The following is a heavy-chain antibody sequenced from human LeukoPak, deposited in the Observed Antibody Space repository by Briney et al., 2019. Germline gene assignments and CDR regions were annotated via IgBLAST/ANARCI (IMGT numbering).Heavy chain of an antibody. D-gene: IGHD3-10*01. CDR1: GYSFTRYW. CDR2: IYPGDSDP. CDR3: ARGVPSGSLLSWFDP. J-gene: IGHJ5*02. V-gene: IGHV5-51*01. Sequence: GESLEISRKGSGYSFTRYWIGWVRQMPGKGLEWIGIIYPGDSDPGFSPSFQGQGTISADKYNSTAYLQWRSLRASDTAMDFCARGVPSGSLLSWFDPWGQGTLVTVSS.